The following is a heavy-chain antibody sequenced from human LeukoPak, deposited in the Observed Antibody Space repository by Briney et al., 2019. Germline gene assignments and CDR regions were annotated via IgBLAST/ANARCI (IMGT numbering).Heavy chain of an antibody. D-gene: IGHD3-10*01. CDR3: ARRVGLWFGEFHFDY. CDR2: IYYSGST. J-gene: IGHJ4*02. Sequence: PSETLSLTCTVSGGSISSSSYYWGWIRQPPGKGLEWIGSIYYSGSTYYNPSLKSRVTISVDTSKNQFSLKLSSVTAADTAVYYCARRVGLWFGEFHFDYWGQGTLVTVSS. CDR1: GGSISSSSYY. V-gene: IGHV4-39*01.